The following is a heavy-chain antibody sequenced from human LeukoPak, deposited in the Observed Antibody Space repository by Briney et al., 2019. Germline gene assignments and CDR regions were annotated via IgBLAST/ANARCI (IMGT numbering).Heavy chain of an antibody. J-gene: IGHJ4*02. CDR1: GGSISSSSYY. V-gene: IGHV4-39*07. D-gene: IGHD6-19*01. CDR2: IYYSGST. Sequence: SETLSLTCTVSGGSISSSSYYWGWIRQPPGKGLEWIGSIYYSGSTYYNPSLKSRVTISVDRSRNQFSLKLSSVTAADTAVYYCARESPLIAVAGTRDWGQGTLVTVSS. CDR3: ARESPLIAVAGTRD.